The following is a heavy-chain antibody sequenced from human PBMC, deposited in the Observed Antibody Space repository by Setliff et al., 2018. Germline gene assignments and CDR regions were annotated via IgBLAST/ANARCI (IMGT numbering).Heavy chain of an antibody. V-gene: IGHV3-21*01. Sequence: PGESLKISCAAFGFNFNTHTLSWVRQAPGKGLEWVSAISGNSYYINYVDSVKGRFTVSRDNDRNSVSLQMNSLRAEDTGVYYCVAGRMWLPVGDYWGQGALVTVS. CDR3: VAGRMWLPVGDY. D-gene: IGHD6-19*01. J-gene: IGHJ4*02. CDR2: ISGNSYYI. CDR1: GFNFNTHT.